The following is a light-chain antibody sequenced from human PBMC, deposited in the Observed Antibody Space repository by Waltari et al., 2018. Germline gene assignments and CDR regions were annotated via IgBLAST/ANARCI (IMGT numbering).Light chain of an antibody. V-gene: IGLV2-11*01. Sequence: QSALTQPRSVSGSLGQSVTISCTGTSTDVGGYNYVSWYQQRPGEAPQRIIYDVTKRPSGVPDRFSASKSGNAASLTISGLQGEDEADYYCCSYADRFTVILFGAGTKLTVL. CDR1: STDVGGYNY. CDR2: DVT. CDR3: CSYADRFTVIL. J-gene: IGLJ3*02.